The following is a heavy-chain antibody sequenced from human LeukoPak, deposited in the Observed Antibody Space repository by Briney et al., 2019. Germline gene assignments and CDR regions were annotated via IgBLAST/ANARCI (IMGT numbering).Heavy chain of an antibody. CDR3: AKRGVVIRVILVGFHKEAYYFDS. J-gene: IGHJ4*02. D-gene: IGHD3-22*01. CDR1: GFMFSDYA. Sequence: GGSLRLSCVASGFMFSDYAMSWVRQAPGKGLEWVSSISSSGGTTFYADSVKGRFTISRDNPKNTLYLQMNSLRAEDTAVYFCAKRGVVIRVILVGFHKEAYYFDSWGQGALVTVSS. CDR2: ISSSGGTT. V-gene: IGHV3-23*01.